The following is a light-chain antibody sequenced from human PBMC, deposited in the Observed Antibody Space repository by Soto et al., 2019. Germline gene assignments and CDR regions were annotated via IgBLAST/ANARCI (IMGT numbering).Light chain of an antibody. V-gene: IGLV1-51*01. J-gene: IGLJ2*01. Sequence: QSVLTQPPSVSAAPGQEVSISCSGGTSNIANNYVSWYQQFPGTAPKRLIYDNNKRPSGTTDRFSAFKSGTSATLAITGLQTGDEADYYCATWDTSLSGIVFGGGTKVTVL. CDR1: TSNIANNY. CDR2: DNN. CDR3: ATWDTSLSGIV.